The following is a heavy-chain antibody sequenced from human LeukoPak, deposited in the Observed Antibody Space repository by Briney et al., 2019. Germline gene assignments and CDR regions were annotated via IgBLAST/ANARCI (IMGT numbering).Heavy chain of an antibody. Sequence: GESLRLSCAASGFTFSSYSMNWVRQAPGKGLEWVSSISSSSSYIYYADSVKGRFTISRDNAKNSLYLQMNSLRAEDTAVYYCARADWDTAMIDYWGQGTLVTVSS. CDR3: ARADWDTAMIDY. D-gene: IGHD5-18*01. CDR2: ISSSSSYI. CDR1: GFTFSSYS. J-gene: IGHJ4*02. V-gene: IGHV3-21*01.